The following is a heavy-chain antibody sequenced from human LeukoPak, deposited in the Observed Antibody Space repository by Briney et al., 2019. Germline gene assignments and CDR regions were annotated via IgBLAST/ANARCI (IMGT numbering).Heavy chain of an antibody. V-gene: IGHV4-59*01. J-gene: IGHJ4*02. D-gene: IGHD3-10*01. CDR3: ARYGSGNTARFLDY. Sequence: PSETLSLTCTVSGGSISSYYWSWIRQPPGKGLEWIGYIYYSGSTNYNPSLKSRVTISVDTSKNQFSLKLSSVTAADTAVYYCARYGSGNTARFLDYWGQGTLVTVSS. CDR2: IYYSGST. CDR1: GGSISSYY.